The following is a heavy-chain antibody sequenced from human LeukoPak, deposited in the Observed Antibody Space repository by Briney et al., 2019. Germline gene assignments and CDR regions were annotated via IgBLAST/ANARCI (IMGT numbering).Heavy chain of an antibody. CDR1: GFTFSSFW. CDR3: ARGSTAAANFDY. D-gene: IGHD2-2*01. Sequence: GGPLRLSCAASGFTFSSFWMSWVRQAPGKGLEWVANIKQDGSAKDYVDSVQGRFTISRDNAKNPLYLQMNSLRAEDTAVYYCARGSTAAANFDYWGQGTLVTVSS. CDR2: IKQDGSAK. V-gene: IGHV3-7*01. J-gene: IGHJ4*02.